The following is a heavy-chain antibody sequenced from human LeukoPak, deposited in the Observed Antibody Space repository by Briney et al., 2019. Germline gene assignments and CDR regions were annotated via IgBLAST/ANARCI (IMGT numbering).Heavy chain of an antibody. CDR1: GYSFTSYW. J-gene: IGHJ4*02. V-gene: IGHV5-51*01. CDR3: ARHLASPEGGVDY. Sequence: AGESLKIYCKGSGYSFTSYWIGWVRQMPGKGLEWMGIIYSPSFQGQVTISADKSISTAYLQWSSLKASDTAMYYCARHLASPEGGVDYWGQGTLVTVSS. CDR2: I. D-gene: IGHD3-16*01.